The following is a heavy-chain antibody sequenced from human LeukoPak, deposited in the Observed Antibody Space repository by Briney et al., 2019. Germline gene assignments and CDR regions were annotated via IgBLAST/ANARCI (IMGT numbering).Heavy chain of an antibody. Sequence: SETLSLTCSVPGGSISTNSWNWIRQPPGQGLEWIGYIYNNGRADYKPSLKSRVTMSVDTSKNQFSLKLTSVTAADTAVYYCARRGVEMAAIRPDNWLDPWGQGTLVSVSS. V-gene: IGHV4-59*08. CDR1: GGSISTNS. CDR2: IYNNGRA. CDR3: ARRGVEMAAIRPDNWLDP. D-gene: IGHD5-24*01. J-gene: IGHJ5*02.